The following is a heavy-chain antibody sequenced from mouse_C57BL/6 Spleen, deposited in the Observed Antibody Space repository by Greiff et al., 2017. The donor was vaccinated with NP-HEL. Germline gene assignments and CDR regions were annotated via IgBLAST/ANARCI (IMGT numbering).Heavy chain of an antibody. J-gene: IGHJ2*01. V-gene: IGHV1-15*01. Sequence: QVQLQQSGAELVRPGASVTLSCKASGYTFTDYEMHWVKQTPVHGLEWIGAIDPETGGTAYNQKFKGKAILTADKSSSTAYMELRSLTSEDSAVYYCTREGGYYDYDKGYYFDYWGQGTTLTVSS. CDR3: TREGGYYDYDKGYYFDY. D-gene: IGHD2-4*01. CDR2: IDPETGGT. CDR1: GYTFTDYE.